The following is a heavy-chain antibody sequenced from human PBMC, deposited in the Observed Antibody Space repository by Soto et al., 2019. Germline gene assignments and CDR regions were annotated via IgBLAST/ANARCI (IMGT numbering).Heavy chain of an antibody. Sequence: QVQLQQWGAGLLKPSETLSLTCAVYGGSFSGYYWSWIRQPPGKGLEWIGEINHSGSTNYNPSLKSRVTISENPPKNQFPRKLSSGTPAHPVVYYGAGGRRKHRPDPPKYSFAYGGQEPLVTVSS. D-gene: IGHD2-15*01. J-gene: IGHJ4*02. V-gene: IGHV4-34*01. CDR2: INHSGST. CDR1: GGSFSGYY. CDR3: AGGRRKHRPDPPKYSFAY.